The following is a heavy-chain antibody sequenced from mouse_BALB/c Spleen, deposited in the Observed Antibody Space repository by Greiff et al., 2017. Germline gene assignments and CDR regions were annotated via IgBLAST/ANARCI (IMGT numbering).Heavy chain of an antibody. V-gene: IGHV5-4*02. Sequence: EVKLMESGGGLVKPGGSLKLSCAASGFTFSDYYMYWVRQTPEKRLEWVATISDGGSYTYYPDSVKGRFTISRDNAKNNLYLQMSSLKSEDTAMYYCARDDYGPWFAYWGQGTLVTVSA. J-gene: IGHJ3*01. CDR2: ISDGGSYT. D-gene: IGHD2-4*01. CDR1: GFTFSDYY. CDR3: ARDDYGPWFAY.